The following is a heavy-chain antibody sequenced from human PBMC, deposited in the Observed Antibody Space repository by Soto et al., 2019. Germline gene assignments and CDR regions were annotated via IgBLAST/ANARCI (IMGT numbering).Heavy chain of an antibody. CDR2: SYYSGST. V-gene: IGHV4-39*01. D-gene: IGHD4-4*01. J-gene: IGHJ4*02. Sequence: SETLSLTCTVSGGSISSSSYYWGWIRQPPGKGLEWIGSSYYSGSTYYNPSLKSRVTISVDTSKNKYSLKLSSVTAADTAVYYCARHTNYDYSNYHYFDYWGQGTLVTVSS. CDR3: ARHTNYDYSNYHYFDY. CDR1: GGSISSSSYY.